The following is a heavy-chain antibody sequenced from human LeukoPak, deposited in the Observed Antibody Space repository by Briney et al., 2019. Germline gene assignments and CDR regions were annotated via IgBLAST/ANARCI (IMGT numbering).Heavy chain of an antibody. V-gene: IGHV1-8*01. CDR3: ARNLVYCSRTICYLDY. D-gene: IGHD2-2*01. CDR1: GYTFTTYD. Sequence: ASVKVSCKASGYTFTTYDINWVRQATGQGLAWMGLMNPNNGHTVYAQKFQGRVTMTRDTSISTAYLELSSLRSEDTAVYYCARNLVYCSRTICYLDYWGQGTLVTVSS. J-gene: IGHJ4*02. CDR2: MNPNNGHT.